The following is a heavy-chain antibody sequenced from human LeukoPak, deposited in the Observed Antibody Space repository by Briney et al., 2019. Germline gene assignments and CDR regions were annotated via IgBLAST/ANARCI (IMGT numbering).Heavy chain of an antibody. CDR1: GFTFSSYA. CDR3: VRDWGYDSSGYWQKYFDT. J-gene: IGHJ4*02. V-gene: IGHV3-23*01. CDR2: FSGSGGNT. D-gene: IGHD3-22*01. Sequence: GGSLRLSCAASGFTFSSYAMSWVRQAPGKGLEWVSTFSGSGGNTYYADSVKGRFTISRDNAKNTVFLQMNSLRAEDTAVYYCVRDWGYDSSGYWQKYFDTWGQGTLVTVSS.